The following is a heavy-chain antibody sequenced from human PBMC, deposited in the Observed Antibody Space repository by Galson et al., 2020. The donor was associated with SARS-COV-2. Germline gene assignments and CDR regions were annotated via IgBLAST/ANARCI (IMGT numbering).Heavy chain of an antibody. D-gene: IGHD3-16*01. CDR2: IYFTGST. V-gene: IGHV4-39*02. CDR1: GGSISNSFSY. J-gene: IGHJ5*02. CDR3: ARRGEPSNQVPTMYNWVDR. Sequence: SETLSLTCTVSGGSISNSFSYWGWIRQSPGNGLEWIGSIYFTGSTCNNPSLKSRVTISVDTSKDHFSLRLTSVTAAATAVYDCARRGEPSNQVPTMYNWVDRWGQGILVTVSA.